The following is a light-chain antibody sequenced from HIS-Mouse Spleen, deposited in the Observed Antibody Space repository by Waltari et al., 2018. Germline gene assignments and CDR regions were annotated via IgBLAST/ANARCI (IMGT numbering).Light chain of an antibody. CDR3: QQYYSTPWT. CDR1: QSVLYSSNNKNY. J-gene: IGKJ1*01. V-gene: IGKV4-1*01. Sequence: DIVMTQSPDSLAVCLGARDTINCKSSQSVLYSSNNKNYLAWYQQKPGQPPKLLIYWASTRESGVPDRFSGSGSGTDFTLTISSLQAEDVAVYYCQQYYSTPWTFGQGTKVEIK. CDR2: WAS.